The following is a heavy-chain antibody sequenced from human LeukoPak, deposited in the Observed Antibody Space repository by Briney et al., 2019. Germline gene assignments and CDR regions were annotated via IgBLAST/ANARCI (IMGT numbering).Heavy chain of an antibody. CDR2: IYPGDSNT. D-gene: IGHD1-26*01. CDR1: GYTFTSYW. CDR3: ARLIGGTYYY. V-gene: IGHV5-51*01. Sequence: GESLKISCKGSGYTFTSYWIAWVRQMPRKGLEWMRIIYPGDSNTRYSPSFQGQVTTPADKSINTAHHRCVVLNASDTAMYYCARLIGGTYYYWGQGTLVTVSS. J-gene: IGHJ4*02.